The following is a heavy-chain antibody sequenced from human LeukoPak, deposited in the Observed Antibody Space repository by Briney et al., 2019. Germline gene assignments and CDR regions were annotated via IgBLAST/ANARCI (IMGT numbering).Heavy chain of an antibody. CDR3: AKGPCSTSWYGYFDY. CDR2: ISAGGGST. CDR1: GFTFSNFA. V-gene: IGHV3-23*01. J-gene: IGHJ4*02. Sequence: GGSLRLSCAASGFTFSNFAMSWVRQAPGKGLEWVSDISAGGGSTYYADFVKGRFTISRDNSKNTMYLQMNSLRAEDTAVYYCAKGPCSTSWYGYFDYWGQGTLVTVSS. D-gene: IGHD2-2*01.